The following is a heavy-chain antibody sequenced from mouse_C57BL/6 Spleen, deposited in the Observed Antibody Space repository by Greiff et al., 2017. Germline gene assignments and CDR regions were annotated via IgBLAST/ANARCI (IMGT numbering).Heavy chain of an antibody. CDR1: GFSLTSYA. V-gene: IGHV2-9-1*01. J-gene: IGHJ3*01. CDR2: IWTGGGT. Sequence: VQLQQSGPGLVAPSQSLSITCTVSGFSLTSYAISWVRQPPGKGLEWLGVIWTGGGTNYNSALKYRLSISKDNSKSQVFLKMNSLQTDDTARYYCARNWDDYGAWFAYWGQGTLVTVSA. D-gene: IGHD2-4*01. CDR3: ARNWDDYGAWFAY.